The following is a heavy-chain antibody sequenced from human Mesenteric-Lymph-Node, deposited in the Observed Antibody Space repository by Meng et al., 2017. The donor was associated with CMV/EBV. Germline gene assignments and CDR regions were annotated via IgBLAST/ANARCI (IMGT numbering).Heavy chain of an antibody. CDR1: GGSISSSNW. J-gene: IGHJ4*02. CDR2: IYHSGST. D-gene: IGHD5-12*01. Sequence: VYGGSISSSNWWTWVRQPPGKGLEWIGEIYHSGSTNYNPSLKSRVTISIDKSENQFSLKMTSVTAADTAVYYCAREGATNTASFDYWGQGTLVTVSS. CDR3: AREGATNTASFDY. V-gene: IGHV4-4*02.